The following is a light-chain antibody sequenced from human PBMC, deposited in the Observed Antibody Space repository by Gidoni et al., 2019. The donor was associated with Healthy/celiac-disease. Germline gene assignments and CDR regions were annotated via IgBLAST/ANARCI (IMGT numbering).Light chain of an antibody. CDR1: QSISSY. CDR2: AAS. CDR3: QQSYSTPT. Sequence: DIQMTQSPSSLSASVGDRVTITCRASQSISSYLNWYQQKPGKAPKLLIYAASSLQSGVPSRFGGSGSGTDFTLTISSLQPDDFATYYCQQSYSTPTFGQGTRLEIK. V-gene: IGKV1-39*01. J-gene: IGKJ5*01.